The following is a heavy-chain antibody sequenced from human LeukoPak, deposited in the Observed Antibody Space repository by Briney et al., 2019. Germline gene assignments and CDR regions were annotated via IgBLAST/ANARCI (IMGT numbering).Heavy chain of an antibody. V-gene: IGHV3-30-3*01. CDR2: ISYDGSNK. CDR1: AFTFSSYA. Sequence: QTGGSLRLSCAASAFTFSSYAMHWVRQAPGKGLEWVAVISYDGSNKYYADSVKGRFTISRDNSKNTLYLQMNSLRAEDTAVYYCARVGDGYSLYHYYYYMDVWGKGTTVTVSS. J-gene: IGHJ6*03. CDR3: ARVGDGYSLYHYYYYMDV. D-gene: IGHD5-24*01.